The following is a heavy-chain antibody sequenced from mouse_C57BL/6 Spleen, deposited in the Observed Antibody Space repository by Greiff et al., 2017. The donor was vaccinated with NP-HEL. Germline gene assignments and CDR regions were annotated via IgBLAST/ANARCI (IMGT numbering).Heavy chain of an antibody. V-gene: IGHV1-69*01. D-gene: IGHD2-1*01. CDR3: ARSYGNYGRSMDY. J-gene: IGHJ4*01. CDR2: IDPSDSYT. Sequence: QVQLKQPGAELVMPGASVKLSCKASGYTFTSYWMHWVKQRPGQGLEWIGEIDPSDSYTTYNQKFKGKSTLTVDKSSSTAYMQLSSLTSEDSAVYYCARSYGNYGRSMDYWGQGTSVTVSS. CDR1: GYTFTSYW.